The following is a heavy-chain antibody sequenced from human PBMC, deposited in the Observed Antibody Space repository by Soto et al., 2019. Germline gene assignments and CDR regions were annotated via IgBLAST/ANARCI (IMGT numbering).Heavy chain of an antibody. Sequence: SETLSLTCNVSGGSISSNSHYWGWIRQPPGKGLEWIGSIYYSGSTSYNPSLKSRVTISVDTSKNQFSLKLSSVTVADTAVYCCARQYSAYDKVDYWGKGTLVTVSS. CDR1: GGSISSNSHY. CDR2: IYYSGST. V-gene: IGHV4-39*01. D-gene: IGHD5-12*01. J-gene: IGHJ4*02. CDR3: ARQYSAYDKVDY.